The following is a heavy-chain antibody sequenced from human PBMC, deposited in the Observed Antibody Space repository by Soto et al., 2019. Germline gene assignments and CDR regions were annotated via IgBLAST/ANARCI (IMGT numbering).Heavy chain of an antibody. V-gene: IGHV2-26*04. CDR1: GFSLSNAGLD. Sequence: QVTVKESGPVLVKPTETLTLTCTVSGFSLSNAGLDVSWIRQPPGTALEWLAHILSNDEKSSSTSLKSRLTNSKDTSKSQVVLTMTNMDPVDTATYYCASTYSTSWYWFDPWGQGTLVTVSS. J-gene: IGHJ5*02. CDR3: ASTYSTSWYWFDP. D-gene: IGHD6-13*01. CDR2: ILSNDEK.